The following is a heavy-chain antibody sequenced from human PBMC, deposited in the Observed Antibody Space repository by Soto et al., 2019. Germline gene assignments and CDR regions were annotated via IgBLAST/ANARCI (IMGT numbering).Heavy chain of an antibody. J-gene: IGHJ4*02. V-gene: IGHV3-21*01. CDR3: ARAGLNNYNEYYFDS. CDR1: GFTFSTYS. Sequence: PGWSQRRSCAESGFTFSTYSMNWGRQAPGKGLGWVSSISGSGNYTHYADFLSGRFTISRDNAKTSLYLQMNSLRAEDTAVYYCARAGLNNYNEYYFDSWGQRTLVTVSS. D-gene: IGHD4-4*01. CDR2: ISGSGNYT.